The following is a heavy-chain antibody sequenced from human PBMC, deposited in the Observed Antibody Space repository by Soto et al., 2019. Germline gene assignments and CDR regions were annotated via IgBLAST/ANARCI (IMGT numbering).Heavy chain of an antibody. CDR2: ISTSGSTT. D-gene: IGHD1-20*01. V-gene: IGHV3-48*03. J-gene: IGHJ4*02. CDR3: AREDADNLPDTFDS. Sequence: EVQLVESGGGRVYPGGSLRLSCEALGFTFSNYEMNWVRLAPGKGLEWISYISTSGSTTYYADSVKGRFSVSRDNAKNSLDLHMDSLRAEDTALYIGAREDADNLPDTFDSWGQGTLVTVSP. CDR1: GFTFSNYE.